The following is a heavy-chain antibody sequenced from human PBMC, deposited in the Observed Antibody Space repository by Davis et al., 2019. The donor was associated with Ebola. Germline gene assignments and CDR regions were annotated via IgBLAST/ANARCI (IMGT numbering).Heavy chain of an antibody. V-gene: IGHV3-48*04. CDR2: ISSSGSTI. CDR1: GFTFSSYS. D-gene: IGHD3-16*01. CDR3: VRRLRGDDAFDF. Sequence: GGSLRLSCAASGFTFSSYSMNWVRQAPGRGLEWVSYISSSGSTIYYADSVKGRFTISRDNAKNSLYLQMDSLRVEDTALYYCVRRLRGDDAFDFWGQGTVVTVSS. J-gene: IGHJ3*01.